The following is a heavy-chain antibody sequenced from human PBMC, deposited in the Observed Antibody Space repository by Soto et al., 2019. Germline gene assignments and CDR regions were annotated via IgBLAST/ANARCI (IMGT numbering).Heavy chain of an antibody. CDR1: GFTFSSYA. CDR2: ISGSGIST. V-gene: IGHV3-23*01. CDR3: AKEYEYSSGWERIDY. D-gene: IGHD6-19*01. Sequence: GGSLRLSCAASGFTFSSYAMSWVRQPPGKGLEWVSAISGSGISTYYADSVKGRFTISRDNSKNTLYLQMNSLRAEDTAVYYCAKEYEYSSGWERIDYWGQGTLVTVSS. J-gene: IGHJ4*02.